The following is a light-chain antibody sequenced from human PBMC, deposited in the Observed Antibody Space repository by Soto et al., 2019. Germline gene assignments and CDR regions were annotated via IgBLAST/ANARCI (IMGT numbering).Light chain of an antibody. V-gene: IGKV3D-20*02. J-gene: IGKJ5*01. CDR1: QSVSSSY. CDR2: GAS. Sequence: EIVLTQSPGTLSLSPGERATLSCRASQSVSSSYLAWYQQKPGQAPRLLIYGASNRATGIPARFSGSGSGTDFNLTISSLEPEDFAVYYCQQRQYWPPITFGQGTRLEIK. CDR3: QQRQYWPPIT.